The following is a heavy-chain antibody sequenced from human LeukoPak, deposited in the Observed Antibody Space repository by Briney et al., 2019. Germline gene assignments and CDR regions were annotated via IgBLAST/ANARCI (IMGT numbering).Heavy chain of an antibody. J-gene: IGHJ4*02. CDR1: GLTVSSYA. V-gene: IGHV3-23*01. Sequence: GESLRLSCGASGLTVSSYAMSWVRQAPGKGLEWVSTIIGTAGNTYYADSVKGRFTISRDDSKNTVYLQMNSLTAEDTAVYYCAKDRRRFWSGYLDYWGQGAQVTVSS. D-gene: IGHD3-3*01. CDR3: AKDRRRFWSGYLDY. CDR2: IIGTAGNT.